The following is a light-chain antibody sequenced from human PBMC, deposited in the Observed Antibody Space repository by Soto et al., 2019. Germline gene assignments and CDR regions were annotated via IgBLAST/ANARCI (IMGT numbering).Light chain of an antibody. CDR3: QHYNDYSAWT. CDR2: KAS. CDR1: QSISSW. Sequence: DIQMTQSPSILSASVGDRVTITCRASQSISSWLAWYQQKPGKAPSILIHKASHLESGVPSRFSGSGSGTEFTLTISSLQHGDFATYYCQHYNDYSAWTFGQGTKVDI. J-gene: IGKJ1*01. V-gene: IGKV1-5*03.